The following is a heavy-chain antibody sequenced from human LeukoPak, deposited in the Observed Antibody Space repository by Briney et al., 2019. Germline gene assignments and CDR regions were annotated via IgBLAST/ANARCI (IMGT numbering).Heavy chain of an antibody. Sequence: SETLSLTCSVSGYSISSGNYWGWIRQPPGKGLEWLGSIYQTGTTYYNPSLKSRVTISLDTSKNQFSLKLTSVTAADTAVYYCARGLVGATQSDYWGQGTLVTVSS. D-gene: IGHD1-26*01. CDR1: GYSISSGNY. J-gene: IGHJ4*02. V-gene: IGHV4-38-2*02. CDR2: IYQTGTT. CDR3: ARGLVGATQSDY.